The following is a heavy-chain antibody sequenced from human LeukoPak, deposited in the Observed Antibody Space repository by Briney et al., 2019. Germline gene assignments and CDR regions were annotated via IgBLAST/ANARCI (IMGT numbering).Heavy chain of an antibody. CDR2: MDPNSGNT. CDR1: GYTFTSYD. V-gene: IGHV1-8*01. J-gene: IGHJ3*02. CDR3: ARGSSRLYAFDI. Sequence: ASVKVSCKASGYTFTSYDINWVRQATGQGLEWMGWMDPNSGNTGYAQKFQGRVTMTRNTSISTAYMELRSLRSEDTAVYYCARGSSRLYAFDIWGQGTMVTVSS. D-gene: IGHD2-2*01.